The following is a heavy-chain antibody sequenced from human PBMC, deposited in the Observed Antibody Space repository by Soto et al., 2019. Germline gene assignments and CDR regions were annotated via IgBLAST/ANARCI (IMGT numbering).Heavy chain of an antibody. CDR2: INSDGSST. D-gene: IGHD3-3*01. CDR1: GFTFSSYW. J-gene: IGHJ5*02. Sequence: PGGSLRLSCAASGFTFSSYWMHWVRQAPGKGLVWVSRINSDGSSTSYADSVKGRFTISRDNAKNTLYLQMNSLRAEDTAVYYCARAGNTIFGVANNWFDPWGQGTLVTVSS. V-gene: IGHV3-74*01. CDR3: ARAGNTIFGVANNWFDP.